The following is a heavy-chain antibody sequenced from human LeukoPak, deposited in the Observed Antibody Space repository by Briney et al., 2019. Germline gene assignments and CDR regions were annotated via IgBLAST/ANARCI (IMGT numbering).Heavy chain of an antibody. V-gene: IGHV3-23*01. D-gene: IGHD2-21*02. CDR2: ISGSGGST. Sequence: PGGSLRLSCAASGFTVSRNYMSWVRQAPGKGLEWVSAISGSGGSTYYADSVKGRFTISRDNSKNTLYLQMNSLRAEDTAVYYCARIVVVTAIDNWGQGTLVTVSS. CDR1: GFTVSRNY. CDR3: ARIVVVTAIDN. J-gene: IGHJ4*02.